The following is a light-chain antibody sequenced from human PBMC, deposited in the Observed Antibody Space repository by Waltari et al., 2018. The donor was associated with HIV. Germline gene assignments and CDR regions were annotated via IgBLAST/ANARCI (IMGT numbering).Light chain of an antibody. J-gene: IGLJ3*02. CDR2: DNK. Sequence: SVLTQPHSVSAAPGQKVPISCSGSSPNLGINYVSWYQQLPGTATKLLIYDNKKRPSGIPDRFSVSKSGTSATLGITGLQTGDEADYYCGTWDSSLSAGVFGGGTKLTVL. V-gene: IGLV1-51*01. CDR1: SPNLGINY. CDR3: GTWDSSLSAGV.